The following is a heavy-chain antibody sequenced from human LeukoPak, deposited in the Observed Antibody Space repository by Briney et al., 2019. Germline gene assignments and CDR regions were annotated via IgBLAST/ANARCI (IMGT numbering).Heavy chain of an antibody. CDR2: ISYDGSNK. CDR1: GFTFSSHA. J-gene: IGHJ6*03. V-gene: IGHV3-30*04. CDR3: ARVDFWSGYPLYYYYYMDV. Sequence: GRSLRLSCAASGFTFSSHAMHWVRQAPGKGLEWVAVISYDGSNKYYADSVRGRFTISRDNAKNSLHLQMNSLRAEDTAVYYCARVDFWSGYPLYYYYYMDVWGKGTTVTVSS. D-gene: IGHD3-3*01.